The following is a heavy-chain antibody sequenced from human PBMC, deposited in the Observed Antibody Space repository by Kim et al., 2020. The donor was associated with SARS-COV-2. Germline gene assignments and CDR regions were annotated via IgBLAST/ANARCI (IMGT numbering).Heavy chain of an antibody. D-gene: IGHD3-22*01. CDR3: ARSHARYDSSGYYTTPYFDY. CDR1: GFTFSSYS. J-gene: IGHJ4*02. Sequence: GGSLRLSCAASGFTFSSYSMNWVRQAPGKGLEWVSSISSSSSYIYYADSVKGRFTISRDNAKNSLYLQMNSLRAEDTAVYYCARSHARYDSSGYYTTPYFDYWGQGTLVTVSS. V-gene: IGHV3-21*01. CDR2: ISSSSSYI.